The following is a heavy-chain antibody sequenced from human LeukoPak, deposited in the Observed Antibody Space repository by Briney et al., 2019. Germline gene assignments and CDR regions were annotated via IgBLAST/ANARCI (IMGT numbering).Heavy chain of an antibody. D-gene: IGHD3-9*01. Sequence: GGSLRLSCAASGFSFSNYAMSWVRQVPGKGLEWVSAISGRDDSTYYADSVKGRFTISRDTSKNTLYLQMNSLRAEDAAVYYCAKWGDYDVLTGYYDSDYWGQGTLVTVSS. CDR2: ISGRDDST. J-gene: IGHJ4*02. CDR3: AKWGDYDVLTGYYDSDY. V-gene: IGHV3-23*01. CDR1: GFSFSNYA.